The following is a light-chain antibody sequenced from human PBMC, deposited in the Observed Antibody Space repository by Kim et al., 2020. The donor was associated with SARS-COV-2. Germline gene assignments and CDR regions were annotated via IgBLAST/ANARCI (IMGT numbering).Light chain of an antibody. CDR2: QDH. V-gene: IGLV3-1*01. Sequence: SYELTQPPSVSVSPGQTASISCSGDNLGDKYASWYQQKPGQSPVLVIYQDHKRPSGIPERFSGSNSGDTATLTISGAQAMDEADYYCQAWDSTTGVFGGGTKVTVL. J-gene: IGLJ3*02. CDR3: QAWDSTTGV. CDR1: NLGDKY.